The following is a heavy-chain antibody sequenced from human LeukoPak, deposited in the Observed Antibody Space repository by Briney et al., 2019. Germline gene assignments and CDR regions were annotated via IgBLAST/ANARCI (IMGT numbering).Heavy chain of an antibody. D-gene: IGHD3-3*01. CDR3: TRDGPKYYDFWSGWYYYYYMDV. CDR2: ISSKAYGGTT. V-gene: IGHV3-49*03. CDR1: RFTFGDYA. J-gene: IGHJ6*03. Sequence: GGSLRLSCTASRFTFGDYAMSWFRQAPGKGLEWVGFISSKAYGGTTEYAASVKGRFTISRDDSKSIAYLQMNSLKTEDTDVYYCTRDGPKYYDFWSGWYYYYYMDVWGKGTTVNVSS.